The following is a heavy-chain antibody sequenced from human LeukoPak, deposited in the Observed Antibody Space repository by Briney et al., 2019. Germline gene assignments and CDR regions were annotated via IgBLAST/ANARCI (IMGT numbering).Heavy chain of an antibody. V-gene: IGHV3-21*01. D-gene: IGHD3-10*01. J-gene: IGHJ5*02. CDR1: GFTFSSYN. Sequence: GGSLRLSCAASGFTFSSYNMNWVRQAPGKGLEWVSSISTSSSYIYSADSLKGRFTISRDNAENSLYLQMNSLRAEDTAVYYCAREYGSGSSRRRFDPWGQGTLVTVSS. CDR3: AREYGSGSSRRRFDP. CDR2: ISTSSSYI.